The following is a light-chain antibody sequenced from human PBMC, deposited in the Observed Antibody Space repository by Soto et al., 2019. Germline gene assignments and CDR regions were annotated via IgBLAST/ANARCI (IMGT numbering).Light chain of an antibody. J-gene: IGLJ2*01. CDR1: SSNLNS. CDR3: SSNTPTWI. V-gene: IGLV2-14*03. CDR2: EVS. Sequence: QSVLTQPASLSGSPGQSISISCTGSSSNLNSISWYQQRPGTAPKLIIYEVSKRPSGISRRFSGSKSANTASLTISGLQAVDEADYYCSSNTPTWIFGGGTKLTVL.